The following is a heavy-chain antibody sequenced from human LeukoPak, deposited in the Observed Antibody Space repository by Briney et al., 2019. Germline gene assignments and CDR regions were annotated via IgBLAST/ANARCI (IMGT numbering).Heavy chain of an antibody. D-gene: IGHD3-16*01. J-gene: IGHJ4*02. Sequence: GASVKVSCKASGYTFTGYYMHWVRQAPGQGLEWMGWINPNSGGTNYAQKFQGRVTMTRDMSTSTVYMELSSLRSEDTAVYYCARDLGGARADYWGQGTLVTVSS. V-gene: IGHV1-2*02. CDR1: GYTFTGYY. CDR3: ARDLGGARADY. CDR2: INPNSGGT.